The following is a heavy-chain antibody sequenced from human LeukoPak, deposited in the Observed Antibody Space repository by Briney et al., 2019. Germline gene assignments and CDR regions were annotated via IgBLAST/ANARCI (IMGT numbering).Heavy chain of an antibody. J-gene: IGHJ6*02. CDR2: IYYSGST. Sequence: SETLSLTCTVSGGSISSYYWSWIRQPPGKGLEWIGYIYYSGSTNYNPSLKSRVTISVDTSKNQFSLKLSSVTAADTAVYYCARERSLLDYYDSSGYSNYYYGMDVWGQGTTVTVSS. CDR1: GGSISSYY. D-gene: IGHD3-22*01. V-gene: IGHV4-59*01. CDR3: ARERSLLDYYDSSGYSNYYYGMDV.